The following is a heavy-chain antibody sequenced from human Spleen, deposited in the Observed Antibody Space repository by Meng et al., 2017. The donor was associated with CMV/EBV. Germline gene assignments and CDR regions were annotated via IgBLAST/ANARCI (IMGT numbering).Heavy chain of an antibody. CDR2: IKQDGREK. CDR1: GFTFSTYW. J-gene: IGHJ4*02. CDR3: ASTRFGEFSFDY. V-gene: IGHV3-7*01. Sequence: GESLKISCAASGFTFSTYWMSWVRQAPGKGLEWVANIKQDGREKYYVDSVKGRFTISRDNAKNSLYLQMNSLRAEDTAVYYCASTRFGEFSFDYWGQGTLVTVSS. D-gene: IGHD3-10*01.